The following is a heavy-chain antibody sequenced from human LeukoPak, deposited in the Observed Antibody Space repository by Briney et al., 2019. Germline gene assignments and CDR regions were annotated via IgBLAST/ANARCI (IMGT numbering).Heavy chain of an antibody. CDR2: ISSSSSYI. CDR1: GFTFSSYS. V-gene: IGHV3-21*01. J-gene: IGHJ4*02. CDR3: AGVSGVEMATILGCDY. D-gene: IGHD5-24*01. Sequence: GGSLRLSCAASGFTFSSYSMNWVRQAPGKGLEWVSSISSSSSYIYYADSVKGRFTISRDNAKNSLYLQMNSLRAEDTAVYYCAGVSGVEMATILGCDYWGQGTLVTVSS.